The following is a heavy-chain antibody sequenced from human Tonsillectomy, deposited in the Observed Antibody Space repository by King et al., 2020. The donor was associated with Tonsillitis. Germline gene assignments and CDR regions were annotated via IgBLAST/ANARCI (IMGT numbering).Heavy chain of an antibody. CDR3: ARVKAYFDY. CDR1: SASISSGGYY. Sequence: PLQESGPGLVKPSQTLSLTCTVSSASISSGGYYWSWVRQRPGKGLEWIGCIYYTGSTYYNPSLQNRLIISVDTSENQFSLSLSSVTAADTAVYYCARVKAYFDYWGQGTLVTVSS. V-gene: IGHV4-31*03. CDR2: IYYTGST. J-gene: IGHJ4*02.